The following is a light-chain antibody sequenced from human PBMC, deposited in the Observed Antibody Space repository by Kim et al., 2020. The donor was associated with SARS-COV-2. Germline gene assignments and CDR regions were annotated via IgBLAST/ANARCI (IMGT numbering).Light chain of an antibody. Sequence: QSALTQPASVSGSPGQSVTISCTGTTNLVSWYQQHPGKAPKLIIFDVTKRPSGISNRLSGSKSGNTASLTISGLQSEDEADYHCSSYTDTNTPHVIFGGGTKLTVL. J-gene: IGLJ2*01. CDR1: TNL. CDR2: DVT. CDR3: SSYTDTNTPHVI. V-gene: IGLV2-14*02.